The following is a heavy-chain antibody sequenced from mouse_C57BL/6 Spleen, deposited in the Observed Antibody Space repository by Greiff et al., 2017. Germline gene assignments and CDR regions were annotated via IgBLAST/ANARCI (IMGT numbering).Heavy chain of an antibody. CDR2: IWTGGGT. CDR1: GFSLTSYA. J-gene: IGHJ2*01. D-gene: IGHD1-1*01. Sequence: QVQLKESGPGLVAPSQSLSITCTVPGFSLTSYAISWVRQPPGKGLEWLGGIWTGGGTNFNSALKSRLSITKDNSKSQVFLKMNSLQTDDTARYYGARAPHYYGSSYNYFEYWGQGTTVTV. CDR3: ARAPHYYGSSYNYFEY. V-gene: IGHV2-9-1*01.